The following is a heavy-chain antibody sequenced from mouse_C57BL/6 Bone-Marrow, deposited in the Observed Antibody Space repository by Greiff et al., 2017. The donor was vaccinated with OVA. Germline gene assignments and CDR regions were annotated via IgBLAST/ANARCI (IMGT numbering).Heavy chain of an antibody. CDR2: IRNKANGYTT. D-gene: IGHD4-1*01. CDR3: ARRALTGTGDYYAMDY. Sequence: DVQLVESGGGLVQPGGSLSLSCAASGFTFTDYYMSWVRQPPGQALEWLGFIRNKANGYTTEYSASVKGRFTISRDNSQCILYLQMNALRAEDSATYYCARRALTGTGDYYAMDYWGQGTSVTVSS. J-gene: IGHJ4*01. V-gene: IGHV7-3*01. CDR1: GFTFTDYY.